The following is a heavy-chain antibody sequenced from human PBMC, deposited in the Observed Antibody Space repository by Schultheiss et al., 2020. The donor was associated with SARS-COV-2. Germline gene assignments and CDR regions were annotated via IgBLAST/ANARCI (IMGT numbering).Heavy chain of an antibody. CDR3: ARSYSSSFGSYMDV. J-gene: IGHJ6*03. D-gene: IGHD6-13*01. CDR1: GGSISSYY. V-gene: IGHV4-59*01. Sequence: SETLSLTCTVSGGSISSYYWSWIRQPPGKGLEWIGYIYYSGSTYYNPSLKSRVTMSVDTSKNQFSLKLSSVTAADTAVYYCARSYSSSFGSYMDVWGKGNTVTVSS. CDR2: IYYSGST.